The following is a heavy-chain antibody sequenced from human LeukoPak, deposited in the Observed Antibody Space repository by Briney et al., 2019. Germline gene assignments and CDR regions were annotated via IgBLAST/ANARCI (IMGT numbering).Heavy chain of an antibody. D-gene: IGHD1-26*01. CDR2: IIPIFGTA. Sequence: SVKVSCKASGGTFSSYAISWVRQAPGQGLEWMGGIIPIFGTANYAQNFQGRVTITADESTSTAYMELSSLRAEDTAVYYCARDDVGAGAYYHYYYIDVWGKGTTVTVSS. J-gene: IGHJ6*03. CDR1: GGTFSSYA. CDR3: ARDDVGAGAYYHYYYIDV. V-gene: IGHV1-69*13.